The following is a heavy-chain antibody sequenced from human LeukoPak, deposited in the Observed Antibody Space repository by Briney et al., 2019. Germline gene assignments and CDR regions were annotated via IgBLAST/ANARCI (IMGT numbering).Heavy chain of an antibody. D-gene: IGHD3-16*02. J-gene: IGHJ6*04. Sequence: GASVKVSCKASGYTFTSYGISWVRQAPGQGLEWMGWISAYNSNTNYAQKLQGRVTMTTDTSTSTAYMELRSLRSDDTAVYYCARVRYYDYVWGSYPYGMDVWGKGTTVTVSS. V-gene: IGHV1-18*04. CDR1: GYTFTSYG. CDR2: ISAYNSNT. CDR3: ARVRYYDYVWGSYPYGMDV.